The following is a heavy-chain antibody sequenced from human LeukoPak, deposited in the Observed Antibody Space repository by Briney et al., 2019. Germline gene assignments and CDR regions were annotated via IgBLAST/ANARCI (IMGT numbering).Heavy chain of an antibody. Sequence: ASVKVSCKASGYTFTSYDINWVRQATGQGLEWMGWVNPNSGNTGYAQKFQGRVTMTRNTSIRTAYMELSSLRSEDTAVYYCARLASSSWPLYYYYGTDVWGQGTTVTVSS. J-gene: IGHJ6*02. CDR3: ARLASSSWPLYYYYGTDV. CDR1: GYTFTSYD. V-gene: IGHV1-8*01. D-gene: IGHD6-13*01. CDR2: VNPNSGNT.